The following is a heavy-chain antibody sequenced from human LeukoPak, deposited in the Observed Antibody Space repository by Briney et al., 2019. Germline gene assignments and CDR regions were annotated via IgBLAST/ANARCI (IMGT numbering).Heavy chain of an antibody. CDR3: ARGATVTRVDY. CDR1: GGTFSSYA. D-gene: IGHD4-17*01. Sequence: ASVKVSCKASGGTFSSYAISWVRQAPGQGLEWMGRIIPILGIANYAQKFQGRVTITADKSTSTAYMELSSLRSEDTAVYYCARGATVTRVDYWGQETLVTVS. J-gene: IGHJ4*02. V-gene: IGHV1-69*04. CDR2: IIPILGIA.